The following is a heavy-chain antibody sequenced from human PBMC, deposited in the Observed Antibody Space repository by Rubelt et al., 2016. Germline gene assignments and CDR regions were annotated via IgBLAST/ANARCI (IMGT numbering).Heavy chain of an antibody. CDR2: ITYDAKKE. D-gene: IGHD6-19*01. V-gene: IGHV3-30*04. J-gene: IGHJ4*02. CDR3: ARDRAVAGT. Sequence: VQLVESGGGLVQPGRSLRLSCTASGFIFSSYSMHWVRQAPGKGREWVASITYDAKKEFYADSGGGRFTISRDSAKNTLYLQMNSLRAEDTAVYYCARDRAVAGTWGQGTLVTVSS. CDR1: GFIFSSYS.